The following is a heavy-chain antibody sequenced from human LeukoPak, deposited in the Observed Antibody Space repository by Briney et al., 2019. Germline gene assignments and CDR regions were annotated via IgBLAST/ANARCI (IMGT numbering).Heavy chain of an antibody. CDR1: GFTFSSYG. Sequence: GGSLRLSCAASGFTFSSYGMHWVRQAPGKGLEWVAVIWYDGSNKYYADSVKGRFTISRDNSKNTLYLQMNSLRAEDTAVYYCARVKANVDTAMVFDYWGQGTLVTVSS. J-gene: IGHJ4*02. CDR3: ARVKANVDTAMVFDY. D-gene: IGHD5-18*01. V-gene: IGHV3-33*01. CDR2: IWYDGSNK.